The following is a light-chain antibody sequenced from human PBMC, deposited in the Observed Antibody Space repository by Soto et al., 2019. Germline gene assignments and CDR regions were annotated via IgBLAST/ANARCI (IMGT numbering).Light chain of an antibody. CDR3: QQYGSSPRT. Sequence: EIVIAHCSATRSFCPGERATLSCRASQSVSSNLAWYQQKPGQAPRLLIYGASSRATGIPDRFSGSGSGTDFTLTISRLEPEDFAVYYCQQYGSSPRTFGQGTKVDIK. CDR2: GAS. V-gene: IGKV3-20*01. J-gene: IGKJ1*01. CDR1: QSVSSN.